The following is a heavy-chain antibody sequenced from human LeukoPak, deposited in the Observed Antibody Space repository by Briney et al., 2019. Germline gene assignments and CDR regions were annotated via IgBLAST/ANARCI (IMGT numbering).Heavy chain of an antibody. CDR3: ARDGSISWSPWGY. CDR1: GFTFSIYW. J-gene: IGHJ4*02. D-gene: IGHD6-13*01. V-gene: IGHV3-7*01. Sequence: GGSLRLSCAASGFTFSIYWMSWVRQAPGKGLEWVANIKEDGSEKNYAGSVKGRFTISRDNAKNSLYLQMNSLRAEDTAVYYCARDGSISWSPWGYWGRGALVTVSS. CDR2: IKEDGSEK.